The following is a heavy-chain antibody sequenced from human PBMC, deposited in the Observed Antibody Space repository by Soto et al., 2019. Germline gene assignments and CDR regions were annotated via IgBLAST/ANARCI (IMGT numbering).Heavy chain of an antibody. V-gene: IGHV3-30-3*01. J-gene: IGHJ4*01. CDR2: VTFDGSEE. CDR1: GFSFSKYA. Sequence: GFLRLSCAASGFSFSKYAMHWVRQAPAKGLEWVAVVTFDGSEEFYADSVEGRFTISRDNSKNTLYLQMNSLRAEDTAVYYCAAHGSGTSFYVDYWGQGTLVTVS. D-gene: IGHD3-10*01. CDR3: AAHGSGTSFYVDY.